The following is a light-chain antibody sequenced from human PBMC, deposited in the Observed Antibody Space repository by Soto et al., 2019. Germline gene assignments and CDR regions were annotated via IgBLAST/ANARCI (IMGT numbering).Light chain of an antibody. J-gene: IGKJ2*01. CDR3: MKGTHSKT. CDR1: QSLVHSDGNTY. V-gene: IGKV2-30*02. Sequence: DVVMTQSPLSLSVTLGQPASISCRSSQSLVHSDGNTYLHWFQQRPGQSPRRLIYEVSNRDSGVPDRLSGSGSGTDFTLKISRVEAEDVGVYYCMKGTHSKTFGQGTKADIK. CDR2: EVS.